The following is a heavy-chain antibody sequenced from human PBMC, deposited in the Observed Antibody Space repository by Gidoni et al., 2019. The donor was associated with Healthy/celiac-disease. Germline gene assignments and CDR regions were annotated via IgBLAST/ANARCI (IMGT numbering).Heavy chain of an antibody. D-gene: IGHD3-3*01. CDR3: ARDAYDSTLLYYYYGMDV. V-gene: IGHV3-21*01. CDR1: GFTFSSYS. J-gene: IGHJ6*02. Sequence: EVQLVESGGGLVKPGGSLRLSCAASGFTFSSYSMNWVRQAPGKGLEWVSSISSSSSYIDYADSVKGRFTISRDNAKNSLYLQMNSLRAEDTAVYYCARDAYDSTLLYYYYGMDVWGQGTTVTVSS. CDR2: ISSSSSYI.